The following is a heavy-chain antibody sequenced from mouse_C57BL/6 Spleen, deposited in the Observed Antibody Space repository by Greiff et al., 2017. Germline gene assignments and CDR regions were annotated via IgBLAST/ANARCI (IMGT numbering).Heavy chain of an antibody. CDR2: INPGSGGT. CDR1: GYAFTNYL. D-gene: IGHD2-2*01. V-gene: IGHV1-54*01. CDR3: ARHGPYGYEDAMDY. Sequence: QVQLQQSGAELVRPGTSVTLSCKASGYAFTNYLIEWVKQRPGQGLEWIGVINPGSGGTNYNEKFKGKATLTADKSSSTAYMQLSSLTSEDYAVYYCARHGPYGYEDAMDYWGQGTSVTVSS. J-gene: IGHJ4*01.